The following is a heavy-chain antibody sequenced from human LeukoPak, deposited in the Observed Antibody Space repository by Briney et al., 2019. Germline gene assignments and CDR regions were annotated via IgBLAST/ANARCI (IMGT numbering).Heavy chain of an antibody. J-gene: IGHJ5*02. Sequence: GGSLRLSCAASGFTFSSYGMHWVRQAPGKGPEWVAVIWYDGSNKYYADSVKGRFIISRDNSKNTLYLQMNSLRAEDTAVYYCARDKAAAGTYWFDPWGQGTLVTVSS. CDR1: GFTFSSYG. CDR2: IWYDGSNK. D-gene: IGHD6-13*01. V-gene: IGHV3-33*01. CDR3: ARDKAAAGTYWFDP.